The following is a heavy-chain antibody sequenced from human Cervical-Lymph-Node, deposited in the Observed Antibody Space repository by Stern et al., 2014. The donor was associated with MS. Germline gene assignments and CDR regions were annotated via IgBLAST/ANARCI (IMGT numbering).Heavy chain of an antibody. J-gene: IGHJ4*02. CDR3: ARDSDRYYFDY. CDR1: GFTFSDYY. V-gene: IGHV3-11*01. D-gene: IGHD3-22*01. CDR2: ISSSGNTI. Sequence: VQLVESGGGLVKPGGSLRLSCAASGFTFSDYYMSWIRQAPGKGLEWVSYISSSGNTIYYADSVKGRFNILMDNAKKSLYLLLNSLRAEDTAVYYCARDSDRYYFDYWGQGTLVTVSS.